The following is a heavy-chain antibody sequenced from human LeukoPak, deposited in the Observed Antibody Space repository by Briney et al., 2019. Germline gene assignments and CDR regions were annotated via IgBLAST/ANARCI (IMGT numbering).Heavy chain of an antibody. CDR3: ATDTAVAGYE. J-gene: IGHJ4*02. D-gene: IGHD6-19*01. Sequence: ASVKVSCKASGYTFTGYYMHWVRQAPGQGLEWMGWINPNSGGTNYAQKFQGRVTMTEDTSTDTAYMELSSLRSEDTAVYYCATDTAVAGYEWGQGTLVTVSS. CDR2: INPNSGGT. CDR1: GYTFTGYY. V-gene: IGHV1-2*02.